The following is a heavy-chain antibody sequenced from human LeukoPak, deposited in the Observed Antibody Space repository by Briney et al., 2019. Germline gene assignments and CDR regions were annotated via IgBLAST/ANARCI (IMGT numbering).Heavy chain of an antibody. Sequence: SETLSLTCTLSGYSISSGYYWGWIRQPPGKGLEWIGSIYDSGSTYYNPSLKSRVTISVDTSKNQFSLKLSSVTAADTAVYYCARGGGSYPIGAFDIWGQGTMVTVSS. J-gene: IGHJ3*02. CDR2: IYDSGST. CDR1: GYSISSGYY. D-gene: IGHD1-26*01. V-gene: IGHV4-38-2*02. CDR3: ARGGGSYPIGAFDI.